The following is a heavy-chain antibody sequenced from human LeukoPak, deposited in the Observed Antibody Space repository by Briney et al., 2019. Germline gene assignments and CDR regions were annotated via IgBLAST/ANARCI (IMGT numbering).Heavy chain of an antibody. CDR3: ARDRVGSGWPRPYYFEV. V-gene: IGHV1-2*02. Sequence: GASVKVSCKASGYTLTGYYFHWVRQAPGQGLEWMGWINPNTGATHSEQKFQGRITMTRDSSISTAYMDLSRLRSDDTAVYYCARDRVGSGWPRPYYFEVWGQGTLVTVSS. CDR2: INPNTGAT. J-gene: IGHJ4*02. D-gene: IGHD6-19*01. CDR1: GYTLTGYY.